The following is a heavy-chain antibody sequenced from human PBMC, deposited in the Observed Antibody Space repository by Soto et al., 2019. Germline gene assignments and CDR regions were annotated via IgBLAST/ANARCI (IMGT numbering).Heavy chain of an antibody. CDR1: GYTFTSYY. CDR2: INPSGGSK. D-gene: IGHD3-10*01. Sequence: ASVKVSCKASGYTFTSYYMHWVRQAPGQGLEWMGIINPSGGSKSHAQKFQGRVTTTRDTSTSTVYMELSSLRYEETAVYYCARDLTHLYYGPGDDAFDIGG. V-gene: IGHV1-46*01. J-gene: IGHJ3*02. CDR3: ARDLTHLYYGPGDDAFDI.